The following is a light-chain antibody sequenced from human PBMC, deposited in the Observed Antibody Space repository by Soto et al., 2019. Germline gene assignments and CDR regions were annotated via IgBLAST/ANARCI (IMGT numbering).Light chain of an antibody. Sequence: AIQLTQSPSSLSASVGDRVTITCRASQDIRGALAWYQQKPGKAPKLLIYDVSSLESGVPSRFSGSGSGTDFTLPISSLQPEDFATYYCLQFNTYPITFGQGTRLEIK. CDR2: DVS. J-gene: IGKJ5*01. CDR3: LQFNTYPIT. CDR1: QDIRGA. V-gene: IGKV1-13*02.